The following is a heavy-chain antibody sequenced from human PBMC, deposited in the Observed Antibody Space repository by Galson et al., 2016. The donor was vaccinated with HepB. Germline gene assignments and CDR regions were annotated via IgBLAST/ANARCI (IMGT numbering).Heavy chain of an antibody. J-gene: IGHJ6*02. CDR3: PRPYDGNSVPRAGQDSYYYAMDV. CDR1: GGTFSTYA. V-gene: IGHV1-69*04. D-gene: IGHD4-23*01. Sequence: SVKVSCKASGGTFSTYAFSWVRQAPGQGLEWVGRSVPILGMANYAQKFQGRVTTTADESTSTAYMELSSLRPEDTAVYYCPRPYDGNSVPRAGQDSYYYAMDVWGQGTTVTVSS. CDR2: SVPILGMA.